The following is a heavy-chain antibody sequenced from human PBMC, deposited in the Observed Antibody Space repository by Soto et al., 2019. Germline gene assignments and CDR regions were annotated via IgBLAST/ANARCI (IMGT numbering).Heavy chain of an antibody. V-gene: IGHV4-4*02. CDR3: ARGRTGPTLGWYFEL. CDR1: GGSISSTHW. J-gene: IGHJ2*01. CDR2: IYHGGST. Sequence: QVQLQESGPGLVKPSGTLSLTCAVSGGSISSTHWWSWLRQPPGKGLQWIGEIYHGGSTNYNPSLKSRVTLAVDKSKNQFSLKLSSVTAADTAVYYCARGRTGPTLGWYFELWARGTLVTVSS. D-gene: IGHD3-16*01.